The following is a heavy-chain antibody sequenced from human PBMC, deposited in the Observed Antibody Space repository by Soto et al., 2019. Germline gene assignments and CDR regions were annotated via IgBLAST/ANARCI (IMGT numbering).Heavy chain of an antibody. CDR3: ATTGVLRYFDWPYPLDC. Sequence: SVKVSCKASGGTFSSYSSSWVLQAPGQGLEWMGGIIPIFGTANYAQKFQGRVTITADESTSTAYMELSSLRSEDTAVYYCATTGVLRYFDWPYPLDCWGQGTLVTVSS. CDR2: IIPIFGTA. CDR1: GGTFSSYS. D-gene: IGHD3-9*01. J-gene: IGHJ4*02. V-gene: IGHV1-69*13.